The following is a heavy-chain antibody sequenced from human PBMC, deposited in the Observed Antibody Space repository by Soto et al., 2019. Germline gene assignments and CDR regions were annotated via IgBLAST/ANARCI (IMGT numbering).Heavy chain of an antibody. CDR2: IFSNDEK. D-gene: IGHD1-20*01. CDR3: ARTEEGARSIRPAWWFVA. Sequence: QVTLKESGPVLVKPTETLTLTCTVSGFSLSNGRRGVSWIRQPPGKALEWLAHIFSNDEKRFNTSLKSRLSISNDTPNSHVVLMICYLDPVDTASYYCARTEEGARSIRPAWWFVAWGQGTLVTVSS. V-gene: IGHV2-26*01. CDR1: GFSLSNGRRG. J-gene: IGHJ5*02.